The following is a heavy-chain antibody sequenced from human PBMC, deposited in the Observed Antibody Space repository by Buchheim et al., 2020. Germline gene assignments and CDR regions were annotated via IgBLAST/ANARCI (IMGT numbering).Heavy chain of an antibody. Sequence: QVQLVQSGAEVKKPGASVKVSCKASGYTFTSYYMHWVRQAPGQGLEWMGIINPSGCSTSYAQKFQGRATMPRDTSTSTVYMELSSLRSEDTAVYYCARGEQLTAPYYYYGMDVWGQGTT. CDR1: GYTFTSYY. J-gene: IGHJ6*02. CDR2: INPSGCST. D-gene: IGHD1/OR15-1a*01. CDR3: ARGEQLTAPYYYYGMDV. V-gene: IGHV1-46*01.